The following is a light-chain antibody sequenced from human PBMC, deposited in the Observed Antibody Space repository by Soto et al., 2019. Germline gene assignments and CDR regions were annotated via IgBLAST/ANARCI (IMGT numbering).Light chain of an antibody. V-gene: IGKV1-5*03. J-gene: IGKJ4*01. CDR2: KAS. Sequence: DIQMTQSPSTLSASVGDRVTMTCRASQRIVTWLAWYQQKPGRAPKLLIYKASRLEGGVPSRFSGSGSETEFTLIISSLQPDDFATYYCQQYNNYPSTFGGGTKVEIK. CDR1: QRIVTW. CDR3: QQYNNYPST.